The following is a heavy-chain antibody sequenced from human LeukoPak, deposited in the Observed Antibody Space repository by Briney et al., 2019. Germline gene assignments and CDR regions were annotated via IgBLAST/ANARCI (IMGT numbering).Heavy chain of an antibody. V-gene: IGHV4-61*02. D-gene: IGHD4-17*01. CDR3: ARAFLFSRDDYGDYGAFDI. Sequence: PSETLSLTCTVSGGSISSGDYYWSWIRQPAGKGLEWIGRIYTSGSTNYNPSLKSRVTMSVDTSKNQFSLKLSSVTAADTAVYYCARAFLFSRDDYGDYGAFDIWGQGTMVTVSS. CDR2: IYTSGST. J-gene: IGHJ3*02. CDR1: GGSISSGDYY.